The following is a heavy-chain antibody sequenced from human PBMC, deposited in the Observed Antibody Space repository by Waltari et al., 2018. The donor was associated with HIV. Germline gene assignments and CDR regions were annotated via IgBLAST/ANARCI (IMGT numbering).Heavy chain of an antibody. CDR1: GYTFSSPA. D-gene: IGHD3-10*01. J-gene: IGHJ6*03. V-gene: IGHV1-3*01. Sequence: QVQLVQSGAEVKRAGASVRLSCKASGYTFSSPAVHWVRQAPGQSLEWMGWINAGKGDTKYSQKFQDRIIITRDTSATTAYMELSSLRFEDTAVYYCARGQGGSATYFFFYYMDVWGKGTTVSVS. CDR2: INAGKGDT. CDR3: ARGQGGSATYFFFYYMDV.